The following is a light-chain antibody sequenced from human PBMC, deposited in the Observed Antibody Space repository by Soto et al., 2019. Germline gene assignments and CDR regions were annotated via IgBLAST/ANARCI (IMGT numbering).Light chain of an antibody. V-gene: IGKV3-20*01. CDR2: GAS. CDR1: QSVSSSY. CDR3: QQYDSSPLT. J-gene: IGKJ1*01. Sequence: EIVLTQSPGTLSLSPGERATLSCRASQSVSSSYLAWYQQKPGQAPRLLIYGASSRATGIPDRFSGSGSGTDFPLTISRLEHEDFAVYYCQQYDSSPLTFGQGTKVEIK.